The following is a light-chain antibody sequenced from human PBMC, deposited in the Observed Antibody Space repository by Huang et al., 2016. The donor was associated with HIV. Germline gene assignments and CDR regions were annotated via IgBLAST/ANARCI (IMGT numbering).Light chain of an antibody. CDR3: QQYNNWAPYT. CDR2: GSS. J-gene: IGKJ2*01. CDR1: QRVSSN. Sequence: EIVMTTSPATLSVSTGGGATLSGRASQRVSSNLAWYQQKPGQAPRLLIYGSSTRATGIPARFSGSGSGTEFTLTISSLQSEDFAVYYCQQYNNWAPYTFGQGTKLEIK. V-gene: IGKV3-15*01.